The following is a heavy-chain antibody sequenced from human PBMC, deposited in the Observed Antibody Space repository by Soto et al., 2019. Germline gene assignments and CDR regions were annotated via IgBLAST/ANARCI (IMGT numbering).Heavy chain of an antibody. D-gene: IGHD6-19*01. CDR2: INHSGST. CDR3: ARGSGYSSGWYGGYFQH. J-gene: IGHJ1*01. CDR1: GGSFSGYY. Sequence: PSETLSLTCAVYGGSFSGYYWSWIRQPPGKGLEWIGEINHSGSTNYNPSLKSRVTISVDTSKNQFSLKLSSVTAADTAVYYCARGSGYSSGWYGGYFQHWGQGTLVTVSS. V-gene: IGHV4-34*01.